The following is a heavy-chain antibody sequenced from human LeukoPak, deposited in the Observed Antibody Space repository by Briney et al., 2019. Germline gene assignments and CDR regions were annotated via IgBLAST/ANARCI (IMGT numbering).Heavy chain of an antibody. CDR2: INSDGSGT. Sequence: PGGSLRLSCAAPGFTFSNYWMHWVRQAPGKGLVWVSHINSDGSGTSYVDSVKGRFTISRDNAKNTLYLQMNSLGAEDTAVYYCARDRGPKWELDPTQRYWGQGTLVTVSS. J-gene: IGHJ4*02. CDR1: GFTFSNYW. V-gene: IGHV3-74*01. D-gene: IGHD1-26*01. CDR3: ARDRGPKWELDPTQRY.